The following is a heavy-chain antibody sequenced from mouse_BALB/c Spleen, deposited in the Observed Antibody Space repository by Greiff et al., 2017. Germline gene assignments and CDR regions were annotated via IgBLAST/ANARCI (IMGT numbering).Heavy chain of an antibody. V-gene: IGHV14-3*02. CDR1: GFNIKDTY. D-gene: IGHD4-1*01. CDR2: IDPANGNT. Sequence: VHVKQSGAELVKPGASVKLSCTASGFNIKDTYMHWVKQRPEQGLEWIGRIDPANGNTKYDPKFQGKATITADTSSNTAYLQLSSLTSEDTAVYYCARENWDGYFDYWGQGTTLTVSS. J-gene: IGHJ2*01. CDR3: ARENWDGYFDY.